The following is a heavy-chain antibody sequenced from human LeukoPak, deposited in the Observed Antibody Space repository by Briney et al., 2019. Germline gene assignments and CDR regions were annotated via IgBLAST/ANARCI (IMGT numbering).Heavy chain of an antibody. V-gene: IGHV3-23*01. D-gene: IGHD3-16*01. Sequence: GGSLRLSCAASGFTFSNYAMSWVRQTPGKGLEWVSGISGGGTTTNCADSAKGRFTISRDNSNNTLYLEMKSLRADDTAVYYCVGSWGWGQGTLVTVSS. J-gene: IGHJ4*02. CDR1: GFTFSNYA. CDR2: ISGGGTTT. CDR3: VGSWG.